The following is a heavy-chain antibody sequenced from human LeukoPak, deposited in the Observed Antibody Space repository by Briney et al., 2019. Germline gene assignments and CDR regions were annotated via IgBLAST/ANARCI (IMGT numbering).Heavy chain of an antibody. V-gene: IGHV3-11*04. Sequence: KPGGSLRLSCAASGFTFSDYYMSWIRQAPGKGLEWVSYISSSGSTIYYADSVKGRFTITRDNAKNSLYLQMNSLRAEDTAVYYCARELFTVTTVDYWGQGTLVTVSS. CDR2: ISSSGSTI. J-gene: IGHJ4*02. CDR3: ARELFTVTTVDY. CDR1: GFTFSDYY. D-gene: IGHD4-17*01.